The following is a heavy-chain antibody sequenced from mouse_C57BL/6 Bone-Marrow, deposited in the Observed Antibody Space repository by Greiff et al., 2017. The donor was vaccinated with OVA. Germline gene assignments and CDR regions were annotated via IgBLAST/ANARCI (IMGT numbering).Heavy chain of an antibody. CDR3: ARSGGLHYYGSRYRYFDV. D-gene: IGHD1-1*01. V-gene: IGHV1-72*01. Sequence: QVQLQQPGAELVKPGASVKLSCKASGYTFTSYWMHWVKQRPGRGLEWIGRIDPNSGGTKYNEKFKSKATLTVDKPSSTAYMQLSSLTSEDSAVYYCARSGGLHYYGSRYRYFDVWGTGTTVTVSS. J-gene: IGHJ1*03. CDR2: IDPNSGGT. CDR1: GYTFTSYW.